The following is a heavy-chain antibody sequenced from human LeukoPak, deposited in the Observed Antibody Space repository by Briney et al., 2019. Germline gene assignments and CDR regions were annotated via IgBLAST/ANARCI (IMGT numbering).Heavy chain of an antibody. D-gene: IGHD6-13*01. CDR1: GFTFKDYA. CDR3: AKDTSAAAGIAHAFDI. CDR2: ISWSSRAS. J-gene: IGHJ3*02. Sequence: GGPLRLPCAPSGFTFKDYAMHWVRKAPGKGLGWVSGISWSSRASAYADSVKGRFTISRDDAKNSLYLQMNSLRVDDTALYYCAKDTSAAAGIAHAFDIWGQGTMVTVSS. V-gene: IGHV3-9*01.